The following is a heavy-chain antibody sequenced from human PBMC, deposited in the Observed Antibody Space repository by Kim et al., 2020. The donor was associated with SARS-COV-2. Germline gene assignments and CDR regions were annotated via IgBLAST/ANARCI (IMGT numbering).Heavy chain of an antibody. J-gene: IGHJ5*02. CDR1: GGSFSGYY. CDR2: INHSGST. D-gene: IGHD6-19*01. Sequence: SETLSLTCAVYGGSFSGYYWSWIRQPPGKGLEWIGEINHSGSTNYNPSLKSRVTISVDTSKNQFSLKLSSVTAADTAVYYCARGPRVKWLVRSSPWFDPWGQGTLVTVSS. V-gene: IGHV4-34*01. CDR3: ARGPRVKWLVRSSPWFDP.